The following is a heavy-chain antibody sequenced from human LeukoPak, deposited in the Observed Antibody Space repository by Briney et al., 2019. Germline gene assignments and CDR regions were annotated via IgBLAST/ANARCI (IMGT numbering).Heavy chain of an antibody. CDR1: GGTFSSYA. CDR2: IIPILGIA. D-gene: IGHD1-26*01. J-gene: IGHJ6*02. CDR3: ARDPIREGMDV. V-gene: IGHV1-69*04. Sequence: SVKVSCKAPGGTFSSYAISRVRQAPGQGLEWMGRIIPILGIANYAQKFQGRVTITADKSTSTAYMELSSLRSEDTAVYYCARDPIREGMDVWGQGTTVTVSS.